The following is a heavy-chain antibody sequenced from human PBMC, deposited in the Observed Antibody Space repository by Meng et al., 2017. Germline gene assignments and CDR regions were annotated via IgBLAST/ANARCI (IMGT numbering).Heavy chain of an antibody. J-gene: IGHJ4*02. Sequence: QVQPPPSGPGLGYTSQTLSLTCPVSGRSSSSGTYYSGWIWKPAGKGLEWIRRIYTSGRTKYNPSRKSRGTISLDTSTNQFSLRLSSVTAADPAVYSCSRTSGGTMTIDSWGKGTLVTVSS. D-gene: IGHD3-22*01. CDR2: IYTSGRT. CDR1: GRSSSSGTYY. V-gene: IGHV4-61*02. CDR3: SRTSGGTMTIDS.